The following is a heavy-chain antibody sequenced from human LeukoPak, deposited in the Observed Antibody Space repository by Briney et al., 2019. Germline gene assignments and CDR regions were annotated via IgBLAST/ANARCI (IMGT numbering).Heavy chain of an antibody. D-gene: IGHD1-20*01. CDR2: INQDGSEK. CDR3: AKDPYNWNLFDS. Sequence: GGSLRLFCAASGVTFTSYWMNWVRQAPGKGLEWVANINQDGSEKNYVDSVKGRFTISRDNAKNSLFLQMNSLRAEDTAVYYCAKDPYNWNLFDSWGQGTLVTVSS. V-gene: IGHV3-7*01. J-gene: IGHJ4*02. CDR1: GVTFTSYW.